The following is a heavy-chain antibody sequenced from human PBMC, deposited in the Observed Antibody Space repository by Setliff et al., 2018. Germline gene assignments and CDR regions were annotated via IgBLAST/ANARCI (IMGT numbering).Heavy chain of an antibody. CDR2: IYYSGST. CDR3: ATYSVGEGGRGH. J-gene: IGHJ4*02. D-gene: IGHD3-10*01. CDR1: GGSISSYY. Sequence: SETLSLTCTVSGGSISSYYWSWIRQPPGKGLEWIGYIYYSGSTNYNPSPKSRVTISVDTSKNQFSLKLSSVTAADTAVYYCATYSVGEGGRGHWGQGVLVTVSS. V-gene: IGHV4-59*01.